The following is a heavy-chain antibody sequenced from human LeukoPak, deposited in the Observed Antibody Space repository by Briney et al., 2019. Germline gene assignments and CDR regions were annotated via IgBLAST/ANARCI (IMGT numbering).Heavy chain of an antibody. CDR3: ARDRREVFAFDYGDY. Sequence: GGSLRLSCAASGFTFGSYSMNWVRQAPGKGLEWVSSISSSSSYIHSADSVRGRFTISRDNAKNSLYLQMNSLRAEDTAVYYCARDRREVFAFDYGDYWGQGTLVTVSS. J-gene: IGHJ4*02. V-gene: IGHV3-21*01. CDR1: GFTFGSYS. CDR2: ISSSSSYI. D-gene: IGHD3-16*01.